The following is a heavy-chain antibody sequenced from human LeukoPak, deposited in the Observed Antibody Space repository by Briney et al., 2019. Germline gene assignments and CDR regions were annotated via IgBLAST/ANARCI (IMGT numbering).Heavy chain of an antibody. Sequence: PSQTLSLTCAVSGGSISSGGYSWSWIRQPPGKGLEWIGYIYHSGSTYYNPSLKSRVTISVDRSKNQFSLKLSSVTAADTAMYYCARDDCSGGSCYFGYWGQGTLVTVSS. J-gene: IGHJ4*02. V-gene: IGHV4-30-2*01. CDR3: ARDDCSGGSCYFGY. D-gene: IGHD2-15*01. CDR2: IYHSGST. CDR1: GGSISSGGYS.